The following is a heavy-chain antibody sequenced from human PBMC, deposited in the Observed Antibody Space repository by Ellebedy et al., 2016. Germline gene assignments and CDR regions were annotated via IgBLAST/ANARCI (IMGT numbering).Heavy chain of an antibody. CDR3: ARDVSLYSSSPSFDF. CDR1: GGSVDTYY. Sequence: SETLSLXXTVSGGSVDTYYWTWIRQSPGKGLEWIGYVFYGGSTKYNPSLRSRVTISLATSKNQFSLKVTSLAAADTAVYYCARDVSLYSSSPSFDFWGRGTLVTVSS. J-gene: IGHJ4*02. D-gene: IGHD6-6*01. V-gene: IGHV4-59*02. CDR2: VFYGGST.